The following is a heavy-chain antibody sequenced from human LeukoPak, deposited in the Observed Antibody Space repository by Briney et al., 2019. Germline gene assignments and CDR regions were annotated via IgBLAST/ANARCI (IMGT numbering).Heavy chain of an antibody. J-gene: IGHJ4*02. CDR2: IFYSGNT. Sequence: SETLSLTCTVSGGSITHYYWSWIRQPPGKGLEWIGYIFYSGNTNYNPSLKSRVTISVDTSKNQFSLKLSSVTAADTAVYYCARHWETSSWYVDYWGQGTLVTASS. CDR1: GGSITHYY. D-gene: IGHD6-13*01. CDR3: ARHWETSSWYVDY. V-gene: IGHV4-59*08.